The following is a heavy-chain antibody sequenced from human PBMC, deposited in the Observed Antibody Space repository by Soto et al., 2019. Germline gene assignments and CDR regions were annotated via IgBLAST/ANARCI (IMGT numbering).Heavy chain of an antibody. D-gene: IGHD6-19*01. CDR1: GFTFSSYT. CDR3: AQTLISGWYRGGFDY. J-gene: IGHJ4*02. Sequence: EVQLLESGGGLVQPGGSLRLSCAASGFTFSSYTMSWVRQAPGKGLEWVSAISGSGGSTYYADSVKGRFTISRDNSKNTLYLQMNSLRAEDTAVYYCAQTLISGWYRGGFDYWGQGTLVTVSS. V-gene: IGHV3-23*01. CDR2: ISGSGGST.